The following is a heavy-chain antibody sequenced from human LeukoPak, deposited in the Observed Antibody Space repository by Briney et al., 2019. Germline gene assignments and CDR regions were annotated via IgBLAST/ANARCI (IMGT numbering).Heavy chain of an antibody. Sequence: GASVKVSCKASGGTFSSYAISWVRQAPGQGLEWMGGIIPIFGTANYAQKFQGRVTITADKSTSTAYIELSSLRSEDTAVYYCVIAAELGNWFDPWGQGTLVTVSS. V-gene: IGHV1-69*06. D-gene: IGHD2-21*01. CDR1: GGTFSSYA. CDR2: IIPIFGTA. J-gene: IGHJ5*02. CDR3: VIAAELGNWFDP.